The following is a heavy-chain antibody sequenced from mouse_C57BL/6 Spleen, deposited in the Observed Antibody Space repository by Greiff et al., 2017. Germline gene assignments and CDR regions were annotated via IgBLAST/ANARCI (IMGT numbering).Heavy chain of an antibody. J-gene: IGHJ2*01. D-gene: IGHD1-1*01. Sequence: QVQLQQSGAELARPGASVKMSCKASGYTFTSYTMHWVKQRPGQGLEWIGYINPSSGYTKYNQKFKDKATLTADKSSSTAYMQLSSLTSEDSAVYYCARSLITTVEPYYFDYWGQGTTLTVSS. CDR3: ARSLITTVEPYYFDY. CDR2: INPSSGYT. V-gene: IGHV1-4*01. CDR1: GYTFTSYT.